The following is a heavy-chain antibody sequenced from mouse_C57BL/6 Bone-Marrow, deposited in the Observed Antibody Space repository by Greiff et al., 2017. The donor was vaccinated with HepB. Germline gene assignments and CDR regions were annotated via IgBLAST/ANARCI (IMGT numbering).Heavy chain of an antibody. CDR2: ISSGGSYT. D-gene: IGHD1-1*01. CDR3: ARRGYGSRPYAMDY. J-gene: IGHJ4*01. V-gene: IGHV5-6*02. CDR1: GFTFSSYG. Sequence: EVMLVESGGDLVKPGGSLKLSCAASGFTFSSYGMSWVRQTPDKRLEWVATISSGGSYTYYPDSVKGRFTISRDNAKNTLYLQMSSLKSEDTAMYYCARRGYGSRPYAMDYWGQGTSVTVSS.